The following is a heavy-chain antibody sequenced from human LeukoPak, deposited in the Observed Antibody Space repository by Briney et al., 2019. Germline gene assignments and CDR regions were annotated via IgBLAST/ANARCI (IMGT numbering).Heavy chain of an antibody. Sequence: GGSLRLSCAASGFTFSSYGMHWVRQAPGKGLEWVAVISYDGSNKYYADSVKGRFTISRDNSKNTLYLQMNSLRAEDTAVHYCAKGRIVGATSDAFDIWGQGTMVTVSS. CDR3: AKGRIVGATSDAFDI. CDR1: GFTFSSYG. J-gene: IGHJ3*02. D-gene: IGHD1-26*01. CDR2: ISYDGSNK. V-gene: IGHV3-30*18.